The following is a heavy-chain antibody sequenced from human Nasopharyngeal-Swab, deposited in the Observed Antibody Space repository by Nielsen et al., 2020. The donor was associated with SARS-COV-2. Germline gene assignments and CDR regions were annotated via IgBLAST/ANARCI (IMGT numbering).Heavy chain of an antibody. Sequence: GGSLRLSCAASGFTFSSYAMSWVRQAPGKGLEWVSTIFGSGSNTYYADSVKGRFTISRDNSKNTLYLQMSSLRAEDTAVYYCAKAPRYYFGSGSFYFEYWGQGTLVTVSA. CDR1: GFTFSSYA. CDR3: AKAPRYYFGSGSFYFEY. J-gene: IGHJ4*02. CDR2: IFGSGSNT. D-gene: IGHD3-10*01. V-gene: IGHV3-23*01.